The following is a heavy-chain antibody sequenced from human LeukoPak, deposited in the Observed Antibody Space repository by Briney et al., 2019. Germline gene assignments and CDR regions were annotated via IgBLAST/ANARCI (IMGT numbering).Heavy chain of an antibody. Sequence: SETLSLPCTVSGGSISSYYWSWIRQPPGKGLEWIGYIYYSGSTNYNPSLKSRATISVDTSKNQFSLKLSSVTAADTAVYYCARVPLYDSSGYYLDYWGQGTLVTVSS. J-gene: IGHJ4*02. CDR3: ARVPLYDSSGYYLDY. D-gene: IGHD3-22*01. CDR1: GGSISSYY. CDR2: IYYSGST. V-gene: IGHV4-59*01.